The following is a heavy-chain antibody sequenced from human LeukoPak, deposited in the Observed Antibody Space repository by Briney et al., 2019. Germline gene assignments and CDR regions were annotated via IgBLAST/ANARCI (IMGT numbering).Heavy chain of an antibody. J-gene: IGHJ4*02. V-gene: IGHV6-1*01. CDR1: GDSVSSNGAS. Sequence: SQTLSLTCAISGDSVSSNGASWNWIRPSPSRGLEWLGRTYYRSQQWHSDYAPSVKGPITLNPDTSKNQFSLQLNSMTPEDTAVYYCGRETDFGVVTNWGQGTLVTVSS. CDR2: TYYRSQQWHS. D-gene: IGHD3-3*01. CDR3: GRETDFGVVTN.